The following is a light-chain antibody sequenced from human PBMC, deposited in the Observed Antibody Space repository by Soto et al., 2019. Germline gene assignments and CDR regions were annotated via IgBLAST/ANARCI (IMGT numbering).Light chain of an antibody. Sequence: QSALTQSASVSGSPGQSITISCTGTSSDVGGYNYVSWYQQYPGKAPKLMIYDVSNRPSGVSNRFSGSKSCNTASRTISGLQAEYEADYYCSSYTTSSTLVFGTGTKVTVL. CDR3: SSYTTSSTLV. V-gene: IGLV2-14*01. J-gene: IGLJ1*01. CDR1: SSDVGGYNY. CDR2: DVS.